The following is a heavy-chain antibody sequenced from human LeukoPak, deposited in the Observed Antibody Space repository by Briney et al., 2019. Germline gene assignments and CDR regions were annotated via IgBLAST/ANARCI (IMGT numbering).Heavy chain of an antibody. CDR1: GFTFSAYW. CDR2: INGDGSIT. CDR3: VRDRFYAFDV. V-gene: IGHV3-74*01. J-gene: IGHJ3*01. Sequence: PGGSLRLSCAASGFTFSAYWMHWVRQAPGKGLVWVSRINGDGSITSYAESVTGRFIISRDNAKNSLYLQMNSLRDEDTAVYYCVRDRFYAFDVWGQGTLVTVSS.